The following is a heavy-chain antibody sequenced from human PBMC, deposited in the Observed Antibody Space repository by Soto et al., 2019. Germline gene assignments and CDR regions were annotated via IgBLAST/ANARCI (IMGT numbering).Heavy chain of an antibody. D-gene: IGHD6-19*01. CDR1: GYTFTSYG. Sequence: GASVKVSCKASGYTFTSYGISWVRQAPGQGLEWLGRIIPILGIANYAQKFQGRVTITADKSTSTAYMELSSLRSEDTAVYYCARDGVAVAGTGVYYGMDVWGQGTTVTV. CDR2: IIPILGIA. V-gene: IGHV1-69*04. CDR3: ARDGVAVAGTGVYYGMDV. J-gene: IGHJ6*02.